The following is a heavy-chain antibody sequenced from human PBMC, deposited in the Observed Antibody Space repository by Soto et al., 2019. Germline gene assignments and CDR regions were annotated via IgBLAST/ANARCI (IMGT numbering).Heavy chain of an antibody. J-gene: IGHJ4*02. Sequence: QLQLQESGPGLVKPSETLSLTCTVSGGSISSSSYYWGWIRQPPGKGLEWIGSIYYSGSTYYNPSLKSRVTISVDTSKNQCSLKLSSVTAADTAVYYCATLSPFQVAAKSYYFDYWGQGTLVTVSS. D-gene: IGHD2-15*01. CDR3: ATLSPFQVAAKSYYFDY. CDR1: GGSISSSSYY. CDR2: IYYSGST. V-gene: IGHV4-39*01.